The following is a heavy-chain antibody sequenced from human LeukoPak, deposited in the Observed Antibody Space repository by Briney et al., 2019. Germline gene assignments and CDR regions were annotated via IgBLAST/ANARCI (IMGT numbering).Heavy chain of an antibody. V-gene: IGHV3-21*01. D-gene: IGHD3-16*02. Sequence: GGSLRLSCAASGFTFSSYSMNWVRQAPGKGLEWVSSISSSSSYIYYADSVKGRFTISRDNAKNSLYPQMNSLRAEDTAVYYCARDLSDYLWGSYRLYYFDYWGQGTLVTVSS. CDR1: GFTFSSYS. CDR2: ISSSSSYI. J-gene: IGHJ4*02. CDR3: ARDLSDYLWGSYRLYYFDY.